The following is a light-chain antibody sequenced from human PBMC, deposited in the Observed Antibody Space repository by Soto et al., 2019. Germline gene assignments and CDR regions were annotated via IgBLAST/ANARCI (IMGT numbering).Light chain of an antibody. CDR3: QHMRT. CDR1: QSINMW. J-gene: IGKJ1*01. Sequence: DIQMTQSPSTLSASVGDRVTITCRASQSINMWLAWYQQKPGKAPKVLIHKASSLESGVPSRFSGSGFGTEFSLTISSLQPDDFGSYYCQHMRTFGQGTKVDIK. CDR2: KAS. V-gene: IGKV1-5*03.